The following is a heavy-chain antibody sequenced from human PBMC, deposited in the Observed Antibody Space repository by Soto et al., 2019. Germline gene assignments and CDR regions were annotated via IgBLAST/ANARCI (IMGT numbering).Heavy chain of an antibody. CDR2: IIPIFGTA. Sequence: NVSCKASGGTFSSYAISWVRQAPGQGLEWMGEIIPIFGTANYAQKFQGRVTITADESTSTAYMEMSSLRSEDTAVYYCARAPYYDSSGYYDYWGQGTLVTVSS. V-gene: IGHV1-69*01. J-gene: IGHJ4*02. CDR3: ARAPYYDSSGYYDY. CDR1: GGTFSSYA. D-gene: IGHD3-22*01.